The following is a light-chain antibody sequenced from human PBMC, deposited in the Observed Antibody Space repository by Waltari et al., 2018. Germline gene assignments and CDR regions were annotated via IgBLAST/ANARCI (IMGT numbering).Light chain of an antibody. Sequence: EIVLTQSPATLSLSPGETATLSCRASQSVGTYLAWYQQKPGQAPRLLIYDASNRATGIPDRFRGSGYGTDFTLTISSLEPEDCALYYCQQRSSWTPHTFGQGARLEIK. CDR1: QSVGTY. V-gene: IGKV3-11*01. CDR2: DAS. CDR3: QQRSSWTPHT. J-gene: IGKJ2*01.